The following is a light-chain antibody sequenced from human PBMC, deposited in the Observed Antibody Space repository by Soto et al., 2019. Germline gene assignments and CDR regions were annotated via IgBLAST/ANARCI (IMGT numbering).Light chain of an antibody. CDR2: DAS. V-gene: IGKV1-5*01. Sequence: DIQMTQSPSTLSASVGDRVTITCRASQSITSWLAWYQQXPGKAPKFLIYDASNLESGVPSRFSGSGSGTEFTLTISSLQPDDFATYYCQQYSSYWTFGQGTKVDIK. CDR3: QQYSSYWT. J-gene: IGKJ1*01. CDR1: QSITSW.